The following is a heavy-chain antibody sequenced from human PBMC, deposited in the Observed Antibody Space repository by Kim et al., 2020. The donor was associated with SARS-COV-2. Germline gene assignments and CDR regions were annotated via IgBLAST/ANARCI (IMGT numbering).Heavy chain of an antibody. CDR2: IYYSGST. CDR3: ARSPKTEDCGGDCFFDY. D-gene: IGHD2-21*02. J-gene: IGHJ4*02. CDR1: GGSISSYY. Sequence: SETLSLTCTVSGGSISSYYWSWIRQPPGKGLEWIGYIYYSGSTNYNPSLKSRVTISVDTSKNQFSLKLSSVTAADTAVYYCARSPKTEDCGGDCFFDYWGQGTLVTVSS. V-gene: IGHV4-59*01.